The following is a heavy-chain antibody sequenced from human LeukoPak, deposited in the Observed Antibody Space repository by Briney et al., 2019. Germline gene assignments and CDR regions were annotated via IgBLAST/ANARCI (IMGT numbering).Heavy chain of an antibody. Sequence: GGSLRLSCAASGFTFSSYGMHWVRQAPGKGLEWVAVIWYDGSNKYYADSVKGRFTISRDNSKNTLYLQMDSLRAEDTAVYYCARESEIAAAGISSGVFFDYWGQGTLVTVSS. D-gene: IGHD6-13*01. CDR3: ARESEIAAAGISSGVFFDY. CDR1: GFTFSSYG. V-gene: IGHV3-33*01. J-gene: IGHJ4*02. CDR2: IWYDGSNK.